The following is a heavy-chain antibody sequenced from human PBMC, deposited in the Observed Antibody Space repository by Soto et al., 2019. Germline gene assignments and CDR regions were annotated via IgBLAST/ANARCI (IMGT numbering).Heavy chain of an antibody. CDR2: ISSSSSTI. CDR3: AIYCSGGSCYRPHAFDI. V-gene: IGHV3-48*02. CDR1: GFTFSSYS. D-gene: IGHD2-15*01. J-gene: IGHJ3*02. Sequence: PGGSLRLSCAASGFTFSSYSMNWVRQAPGKGLEWVSYISSSSSTIYYADSVKGRFTISRDNAKNSLYLQMNSLRDEDTAVYYCAIYCSGGSCYRPHAFDIWGQGTMVTVSS.